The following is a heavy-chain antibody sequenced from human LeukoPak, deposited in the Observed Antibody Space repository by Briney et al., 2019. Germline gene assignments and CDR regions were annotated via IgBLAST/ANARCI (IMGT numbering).Heavy chain of an antibody. CDR1: GGTFSSYA. J-gene: IGHJ4*02. CDR3: ASHPPYCSGGSCPYYFDY. CDR2: IIPIFGTA. D-gene: IGHD2-15*01. Sequence: GSSVKVSCKASGGTFSSYAISWLRQAPGQGLEWMGRIIPIFGTANYAQKFQGRVTITTDESTSTAYMELSSLRSEDTAVYYCASHPPYCSGGSCPYYFDYWGQGTLVTVSS. V-gene: IGHV1-69*05.